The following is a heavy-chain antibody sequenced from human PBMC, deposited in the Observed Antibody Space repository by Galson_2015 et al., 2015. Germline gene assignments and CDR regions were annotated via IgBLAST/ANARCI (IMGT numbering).Heavy chain of an antibody. CDR3: ARDGPKGLTSFDY. CDR2: ISYDGSKK. CDR1: GFTFSTYA. D-gene: IGHD1-14*01. J-gene: IGHJ4*02. Sequence: SLRLSCAASGFTFSTYAIHWVRQAPGKGLEWVAVISYDGSKKSSADSVKGRSSVSRDNSKNTVYLQMSSLRVEDTAVYYCARDGPKGLTSFDYWGQGTLVTVSS. V-gene: IGHV3-30-3*01.